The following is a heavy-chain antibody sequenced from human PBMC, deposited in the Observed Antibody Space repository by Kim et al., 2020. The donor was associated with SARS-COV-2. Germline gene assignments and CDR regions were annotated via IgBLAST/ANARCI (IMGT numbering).Heavy chain of an antibody. Sequence: SETLSLTCAVYGGSFSGYYWSWIRQPPGKGLEWIGEINHSGSTKYNPSLKSRVTISVDTSKNQFSLKLSSVTAADTAVYYCARNSRLRTGPYWSYWGQGTLVTVSS. CDR2: INHSGST. V-gene: IGHV4-34*01. CDR3: ARNSRLRTGPYWSY. CDR1: GGSFSGYY. D-gene: IGHD2-21*01. J-gene: IGHJ4*02.